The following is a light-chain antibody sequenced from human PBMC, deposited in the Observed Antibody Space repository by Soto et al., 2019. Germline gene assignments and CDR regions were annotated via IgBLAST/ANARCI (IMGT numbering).Light chain of an antibody. CDR2: AVN. CDR3: SSHGGNSPYV. Sequence: QSALTQPPSASGSPGQSVAISCTGTTSDIGGYDYVSWYQPQPGKSPKLLIYAVNKRPSGVPDRFSGSKSGNTASLTVSGLQAEDEADYYCSSHGGNSPYVFGTGTKVTVL. CDR1: TSDIGGYDY. J-gene: IGLJ1*01. V-gene: IGLV2-8*01.